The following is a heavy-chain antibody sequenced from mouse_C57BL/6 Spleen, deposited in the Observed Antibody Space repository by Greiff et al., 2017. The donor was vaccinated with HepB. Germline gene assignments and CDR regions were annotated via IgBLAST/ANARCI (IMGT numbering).Heavy chain of an antibody. Sequence: EVQLQQSGPELVKPGASVKIPCKASGYTFTDYNMDWVKQSHGKSLEWIGDINPNNGGTIYNQKFKGKATLTVDKSSSTAYMELRSLTSEDTAVYYWARESYYGSSSLAYWGQGTLVTVSA. CDR1: GYTFTDYN. J-gene: IGHJ3*01. CDR2: INPNNGGT. D-gene: IGHD1-1*01. CDR3: ARESYYGSSSLAY. V-gene: IGHV1-18*01.